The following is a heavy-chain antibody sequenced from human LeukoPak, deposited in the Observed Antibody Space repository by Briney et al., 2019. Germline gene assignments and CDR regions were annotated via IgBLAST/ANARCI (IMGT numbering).Heavy chain of an antibody. CDR3: ARSSTTDYFCDY. D-gene: IGHD1-14*01. Sequence: GGSLRLSCAASGFTFSDYYMSWIRQAPGKGLEWVSYISSSGSTIYYADSVKGRFTISRDNAKNSLYLQTNSLRAEDTAVYYCARSSTTDYFCDYWGQGTLVTVSS. V-gene: IGHV3-11*01. CDR2: ISSSGSTI. CDR1: GFTFSDYY. J-gene: IGHJ4*02.